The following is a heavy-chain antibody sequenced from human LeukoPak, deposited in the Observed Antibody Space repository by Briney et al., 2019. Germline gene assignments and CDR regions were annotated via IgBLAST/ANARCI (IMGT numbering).Heavy chain of an antibody. J-gene: IGHJ3*01. CDR3: AKNHYDTTGYSY. Sequence: GGSLRLSCAASGFSVSSNYMSWVRQAPGKGLEWVSAISGSGGSTYYADSVKGRFTISRDNSKNTLYLQMNSLRAEDTAVYFCAKNHYDTTGYSYWGQGTMVTVSS. CDR1: GFSVSSNY. D-gene: IGHD3-22*01. CDR2: ISGSGGST. V-gene: IGHV3-23*01.